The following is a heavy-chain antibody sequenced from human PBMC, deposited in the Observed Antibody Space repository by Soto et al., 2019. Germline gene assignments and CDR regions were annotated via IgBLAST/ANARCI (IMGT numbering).Heavy chain of an antibody. CDR2: INSGTTT. CDR1: GFTFSSFE. D-gene: IGHD3-22*01. Sequence: PGGSLRLSCAASGFTFSSFEMNWVRQAPGKGLEWVSYINSGTTTYYADSVRGRFTISRDNAKNSLYLQMHSLRAEDTAVYYCARVFSLNYDSTPAPDDYWGQGTLVTVSS. CDR3: ARVFSLNYDSTPAPDDY. J-gene: IGHJ4*02. V-gene: IGHV3-48*03.